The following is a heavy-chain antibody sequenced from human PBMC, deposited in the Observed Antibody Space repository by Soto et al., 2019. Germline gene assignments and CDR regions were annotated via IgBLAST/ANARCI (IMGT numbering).Heavy chain of an antibody. D-gene: IGHD6-13*01. J-gene: IGHJ6*02. V-gene: IGHV3-48*02. CDR3: ARDTGSRWYGYYYYGMDV. Sequence: EVQLVESGGGLVQPGGSLRLSCAASGFTFSSYSMNWVRQAPGKGLEWVSYISSSSSTIYYADSVKGRFTISRDNAKKSLYLQMNSLRDEDTAVYYCARDTGSRWYGYYYYGMDVWGQGTTVTVSS. CDR1: GFTFSSYS. CDR2: ISSSSSTI.